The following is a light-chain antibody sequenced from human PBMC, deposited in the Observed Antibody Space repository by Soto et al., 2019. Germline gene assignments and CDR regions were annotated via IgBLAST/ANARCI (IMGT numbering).Light chain of an antibody. V-gene: IGKV3-20*01. CDR2: GAS. CDR1: QSFSSSY. CDR3: QQYGSSQS. Sequence: EIVLTQSPGTLSLSPGERATRSCRASQSFSSSYLAWYQQKPGQAPRLLIYGASSRATGIPDRFSGSGSGTDFTLTISRLEPEDFAVYYCQQYGSSQSFGQGTKVEIK. J-gene: IGKJ1*01.